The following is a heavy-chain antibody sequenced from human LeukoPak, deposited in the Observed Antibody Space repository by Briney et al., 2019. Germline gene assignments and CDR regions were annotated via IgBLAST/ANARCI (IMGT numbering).Heavy chain of an antibody. V-gene: IGHV4-59*12. J-gene: IGHJ4*02. D-gene: IGHD1-1*01. CDR1: GGSISSYH. Sequence: SETLSLTCTVSGGSISSYHWSWIRQPPGKGLGWIGYIYYSGSTNYNPSLKSRVTMSVDTSKNQFSLKLSSVTAADTAVYYCARDRGTWNDDGFDYWGQGTLVTVSS. CDR3: ARDRGTWNDDGFDY. CDR2: IYYSGST.